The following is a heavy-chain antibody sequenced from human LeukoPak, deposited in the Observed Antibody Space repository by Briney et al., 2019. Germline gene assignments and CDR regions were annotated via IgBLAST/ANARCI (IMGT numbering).Heavy chain of an antibody. D-gene: IGHD6-13*01. CDR1: GGSFSGYY. V-gene: IGHV4-34*01. J-gene: IGHJ4*02. CDR3: ARDGERTAAGTSQGHY. CDR2: INHRGST. Sequence: KPSETLSLTCAVYGGSFSGYYWSWIRQPPGKGLEWIGEINHRGSTNYNPSLKSRVTISVDTSKNQFSLKLSSVTAADTAVYYCARDGERTAAGTSQGHYWGQGTLVTASS.